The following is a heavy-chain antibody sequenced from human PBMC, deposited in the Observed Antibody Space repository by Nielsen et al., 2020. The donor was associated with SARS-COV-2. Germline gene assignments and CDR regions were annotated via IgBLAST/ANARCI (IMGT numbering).Heavy chain of an antibody. D-gene: IGHD7-27*01. Sequence: SETLSLTYTVSGGSISSYYWNWIRQPPGKGLEWIGYVDYSGSTNYNPSLKSRVTISVDTSKNQFSLKLSSVTAADTALFYCARAAGDSFDIWGQGTMVTVSS. CDR3: ARAAGDSFDI. CDR2: VDYSGST. V-gene: IGHV4-59*01. J-gene: IGHJ3*02. CDR1: GGSISSYY.